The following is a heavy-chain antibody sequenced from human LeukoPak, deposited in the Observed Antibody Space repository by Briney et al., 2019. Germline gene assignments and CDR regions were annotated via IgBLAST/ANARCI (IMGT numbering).Heavy chain of an antibody. Sequence: ASVKVSCKASGGTFSSYAISWVRQAPGQGLEWMGGIIPIFGTANYAQKFQGRVTITADESTSTAYMELSSLRSEDTAVYFCARDFGYSSGWFPSPNYYYYYGMDVWGQGTTVTDSS. CDR2: IIPIFGTA. D-gene: IGHD6-19*01. J-gene: IGHJ6*02. CDR1: GGTFSSYA. V-gene: IGHV1-69*13. CDR3: ARDFGYSSGWFPSPNYYYYYGMDV.